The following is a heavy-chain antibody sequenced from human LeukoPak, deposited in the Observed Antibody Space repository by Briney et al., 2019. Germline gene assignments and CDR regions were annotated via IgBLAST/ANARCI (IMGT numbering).Heavy chain of an antibody. V-gene: IGHV4-30-4*08. D-gene: IGHD3-22*01. CDR2: IYYSGST. J-gene: IGHJ4*02. CDR1: GGSISSGDYY. Sequence: SETLSLTCTVSGGSISSGDYYWSWIRQPPGKGLEWIGYIYYSGSTYYNPSLKSRVTISVDTSKNQFSLKLSSVTAADTAVYYCARGIYYYDSSGYYYYWGQGTLVTVSS. CDR3: ARGIYYYDSSGYYYY.